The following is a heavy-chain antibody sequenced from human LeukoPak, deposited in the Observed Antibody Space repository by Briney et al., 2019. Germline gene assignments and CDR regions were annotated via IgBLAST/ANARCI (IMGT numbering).Heavy chain of an antibody. CDR1: GFTFSSFG. V-gene: IGHV3-33*01. CDR3: VRGVGVSRFNYLDP. J-gene: IGHJ5*02. CDR2: IWYDASNK. D-gene: IGHD1-7*01. Sequence: PVRSLTLSCAASGFTFSSFGMHWVRQAPGKGLEWVAVIWYDASNKYYADSVKGRFTISRDNSKNTLYLQMNSLRDDDTAVYYCVRGVGVSRFNYLDPWGQGTLVIVSS.